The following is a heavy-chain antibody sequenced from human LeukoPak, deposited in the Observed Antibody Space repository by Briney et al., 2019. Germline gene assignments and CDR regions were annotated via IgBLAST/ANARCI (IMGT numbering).Heavy chain of an antibody. V-gene: IGHV3-23*01. D-gene: IGHD2-2*01. CDR3: AKDIVVVPAANYDY. CDR2: ISGSGGST. J-gene: IGHJ4*02. Sequence: GGSLRLSCAASGFTFSSYAMSWVRQAPGKGLEWVSAISGSGGSTYYADSVKGRFTISRDNSKNALYLQMNSLRAEDTAVYYCAKDIVVVPAANYDYWGQGTLVTVSS. CDR1: GFTFSSYA.